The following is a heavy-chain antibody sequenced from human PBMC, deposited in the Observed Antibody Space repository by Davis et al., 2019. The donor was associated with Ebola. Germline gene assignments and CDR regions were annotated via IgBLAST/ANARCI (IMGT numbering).Heavy chain of an antibody. Sequence: PGGSLRLSCAASGFAFDDFGMSWVRQAPGRGLEWVAGINWNGASTGYAVSVKRRFTISRDNAKNSLYLQINSLRADATALYHCARSDSGGNWYFDLWGRGTLVTVSS. CDR3: ARSDSGGNWYFDL. J-gene: IGHJ2*01. CDR1: GFAFDDFG. D-gene: IGHD4-17*01. CDR2: INWNGAST. V-gene: IGHV3-20*01.